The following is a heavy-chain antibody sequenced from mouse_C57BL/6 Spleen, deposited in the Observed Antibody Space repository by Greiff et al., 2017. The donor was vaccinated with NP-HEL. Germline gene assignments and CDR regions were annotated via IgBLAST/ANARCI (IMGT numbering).Heavy chain of an antibody. V-gene: IGHV3-6*01. CDR1: GYSITSGYY. CDR2: ISYDGSN. CDR3: AREVVENNYNSVY. Sequence: EVKLVESGPGLVKPSQSLSLTCSVTGYSITSGYYWNWIRQFPGNKLEWMGYISYDGSNNYNPSLKNRISITRDPSKNQFFLKLNSVTTENTATYYCAREVVENNYNSVYWGEGTTL. J-gene: IGHJ2*01. D-gene: IGHD1-1*02.